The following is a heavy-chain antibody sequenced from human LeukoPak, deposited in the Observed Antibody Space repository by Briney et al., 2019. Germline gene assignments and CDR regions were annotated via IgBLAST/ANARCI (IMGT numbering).Heavy chain of an antibody. CDR1: GYTFTSYG. CDR2: ISAYNGDT. J-gene: IGHJ4*02. CDR3: ARAELGYCSGGSCYTDFDY. Sequence: ASVKVSXKASGYTFTSYGISWVRQAPGQGLEWMGWISAYNGDTNYAQKLQGRVTMTTDTSTSTAYMELRSLRSDDTAVYYCARAELGYCSGGSCYTDFDYWGQGTLVTVSS. V-gene: IGHV1-18*01. D-gene: IGHD2-15*01.